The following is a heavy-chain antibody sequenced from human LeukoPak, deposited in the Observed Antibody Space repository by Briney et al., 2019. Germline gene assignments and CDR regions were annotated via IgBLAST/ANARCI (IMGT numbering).Heavy chain of an antibody. D-gene: IGHD2-21*01. V-gene: IGHV3-21*01. CDR1: GFIISTYT. CDR2: ISTTSYYI. CDR3: ARAWGRDRGKPDHFDY. J-gene: IGHJ4*02. Sequence: PGGSLRLSCAASGFIISTYTMVWVRQAPGKGLEGVSSISTTSYYIYYADSMKGRFTISRDNAQKSLFLQMRRLRAEDTAIYYCARAWGRDRGKPDHFDYWGLGTLVTVSS.